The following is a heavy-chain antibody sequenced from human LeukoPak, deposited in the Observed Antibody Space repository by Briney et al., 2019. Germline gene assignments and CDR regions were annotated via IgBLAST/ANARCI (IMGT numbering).Heavy chain of an antibody. CDR3: ARDAYGSGSSSPTKWFDP. CDR2: IYTSGST. Sequence: SETLSLTCTVSGGSISSYYWSWIRQSAGKGLEWIGRIYTSGSTNYNPSLKSRVTMSVDTSKNQFSLKLSSVTAADTAVYYCARDAYGSGSSSPTKWFDPWGQGTLVTVSS. D-gene: IGHD3-10*01. CDR1: GGSISSYY. V-gene: IGHV4-4*07. J-gene: IGHJ5*02.